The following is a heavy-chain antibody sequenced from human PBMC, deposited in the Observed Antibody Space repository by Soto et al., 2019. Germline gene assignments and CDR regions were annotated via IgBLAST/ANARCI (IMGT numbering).Heavy chain of an antibody. CDR3: ARMGGGTAVGG. D-gene: IGHD3-16*01. Sequence: PSETLSLTSTVSGGSISSSSYYWGWIRQPPGKGLEWIGSIYYSGSTYYNPSLKSRVTISVDTSKNQFSLKLSSVTAADTAVYYCARMGGGTAVGGWGQGTMVTVSS. CDR2: IYYSGST. CDR1: GGSISSSSYY. V-gene: IGHV4-39*01. J-gene: IGHJ3*01.